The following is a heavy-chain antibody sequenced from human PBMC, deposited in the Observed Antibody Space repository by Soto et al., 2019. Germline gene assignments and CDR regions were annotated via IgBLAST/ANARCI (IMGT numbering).Heavy chain of an antibody. J-gene: IGHJ4*02. CDR1: GFTFSDYS. CDR3: AKRATTVPTPGNYFDC. Sequence: EVQLLESGGGLVQPGGSLRLSCAASGFTFSDYSMTWVRQAPGRGLEWVSTLTSRGTTFYGDSVKGRFTISRDNSKNTLSLQMHSLRTEDTALYYCAKRATTVPTPGNYFDCWGQGTLVTVSS. D-gene: IGHD2-15*01. CDR2: LTSRGTT. V-gene: IGHV3-23*01.